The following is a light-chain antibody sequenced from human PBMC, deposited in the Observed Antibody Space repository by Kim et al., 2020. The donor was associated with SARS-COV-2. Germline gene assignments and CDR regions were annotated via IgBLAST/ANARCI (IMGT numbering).Light chain of an antibody. Sequence: EIVLTQSPATLSLSPGERATLSCTASQSVSSYLAWYQQKPGQAPRLLIYDASNRATGIPARFSGSGAGTDFTLTISSLEPEDFAVYYCQQRSNWPTFGGGTKVDIK. CDR3: QQRSNWPT. CDR1: QSVSSY. V-gene: IGKV3-11*01. CDR2: DAS. J-gene: IGKJ4*01.